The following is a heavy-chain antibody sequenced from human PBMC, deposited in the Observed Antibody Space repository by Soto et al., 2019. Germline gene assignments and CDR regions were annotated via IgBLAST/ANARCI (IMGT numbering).Heavy chain of an antibody. CDR2: TAVTGAM. CDR3: ARGRAESAGSSSGRRMDV. V-gene: IGHV4-61*01. Sequence: QVQLQESGPGLVKPSETLSLLCFVSGEAVGSGQSYWNWVRQAPGKGLEWIGHTAVTGAMKNSASLNSRVTMSVDPSKKQISLTLTFVTAADSATYFCARGRAESAGSSSGRRMDVWGQGTTVTVAS. D-gene: IGHD3-10*01. CDR1: GEAVGSGQSY. J-gene: IGHJ6*02.